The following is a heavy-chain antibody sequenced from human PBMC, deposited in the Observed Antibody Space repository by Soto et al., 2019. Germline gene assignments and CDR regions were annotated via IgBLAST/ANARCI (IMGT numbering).Heavy chain of an antibody. CDR2: INAGNGNT. J-gene: IGHJ5*02. V-gene: IGHV1-3*01. D-gene: IGHD3-22*01. CDR1: GYTFTSYA. Sequence: GASVKVSCKASGYTFTSYAMHWVRQAPGQRLEWMGWINAGNGNTKYSQKFQGRVTITRDTSASTAYMELSSLRSEDTAVYYCARYYYDSSGYPPLSWFDPWGQGTLVTVSS. CDR3: ARYYYDSSGYPPLSWFDP.